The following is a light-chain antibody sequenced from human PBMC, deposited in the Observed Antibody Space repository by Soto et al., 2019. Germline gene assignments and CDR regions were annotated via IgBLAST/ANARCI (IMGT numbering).Light chain of an antibody. CDR1: QSVSSY. V-gene: IGKV3-11*01. CDR3: QQHGQWPIR. Sequence: ELVFIQSPRTLCFASGERAPLACRASQSVSSYLAWYQQKPGQAPRLLIYDASHRAAGTPDRFSGSGSGTEFTLTISSLQPEDFATYYCQQHGQWPIRFCQRSRLEIK. J-gene: IGKJ5*01. CDR2: DAS.